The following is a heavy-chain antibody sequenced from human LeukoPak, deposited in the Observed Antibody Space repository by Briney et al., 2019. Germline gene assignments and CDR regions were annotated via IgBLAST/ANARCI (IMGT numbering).Heavy chain of an antibody. CDR2: IGSSGTTV. CDR1: GFTFSSYE. V-gene: IGHV3-48*03. Sequence: GGSLRLSCAASGFTFSSYEMHWIRQAPGKGLEWVSYIGSSGTTVYYADSVKGRFTISRDNAKNSLYLQMNSLRGEDTAVYYCARGVASDYGDFSFDCWGQGTLVTVSS. CDR3: ARGVASDYGDFSFDC. D-gene: IGHD4-17*01. J-gene: IGHJ4*02.